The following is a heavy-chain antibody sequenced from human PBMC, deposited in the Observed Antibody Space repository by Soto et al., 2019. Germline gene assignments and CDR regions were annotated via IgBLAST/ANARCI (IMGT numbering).Heavy chain of an antibody. V-gene: IGHV1-3*01. J-gene: IGHJ4*02. CDR2: ITAGNGNT. D-gene: IGHD3-9*01. Sequence: QVQLVQSGAEVKKPGASVKVSCKASGYTFTSYAMHWVRQAPGQRLEWMGWITAGNGNTIYSQKFQGRVTITRDTSATTAYRKLSSLISEETAVYYCARNLMDYDILTGYYMGYYFDYWGQGTLVTVSS. CDR3: ARNLMDYDILTGYYMGYYFDY. CDR1: GYTFTSYA.